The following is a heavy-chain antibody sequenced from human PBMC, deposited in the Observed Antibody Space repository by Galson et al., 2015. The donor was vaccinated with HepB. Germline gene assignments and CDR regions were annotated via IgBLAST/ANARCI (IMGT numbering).Heavy chain of an antibody. CDR3: AKDRAVIVVSDYIDF. Sequence: SLRLSCAASGFTFSNYAMSWVRQAPGKGLEWVSSIAATDSRRYYADSVKGRFTISRDNSKNVLYLQMNSLRAEDTGVYHCAKDRAVIVVSDYIDFWGKGTPVSVSS. CDR1: GFTFSNYA. D-gene: IGHD3-3*01. V-gene: IGHV3-23*01. J-gene: IGHJ6*03. CDR2: IAATDSRR.